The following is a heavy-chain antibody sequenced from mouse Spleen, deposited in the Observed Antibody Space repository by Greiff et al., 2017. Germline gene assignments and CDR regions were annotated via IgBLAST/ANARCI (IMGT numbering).Heavy chain of an antibody. Sequence: ESGPGLVKPSQSLSLTCSVTGYSITSGYYWNWIRQFPGNKLEWMGYISYDGSNNYNPSLKNRISITRDTSKNQFFLKLNSVTTEDTATYYCARVGNWEDWYFDVWGTGTTVTVSS. V-gene: IGHV3-6*01. CDR3: ARVGNWEDWYFDV. J-gene: IGHJ1*03. D-gene: IGHD4-1*01. CDR1: GYSITSGYY. CDR2: ISYDGSN.